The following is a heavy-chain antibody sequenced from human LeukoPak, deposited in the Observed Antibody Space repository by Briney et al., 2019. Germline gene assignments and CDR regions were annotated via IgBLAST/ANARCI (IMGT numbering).Heavy chain of an antibody. J-gene: IGHJ4*02. V-gene: IGHV3-23*01. CDR2: IFPSGGEI. Sequence: GGSLRLSCAASGFTFSTFAMIWVRQPPGKGLEWVSSIFPSGGEIHYADSVKGRFTISRDNSKNTLYLQMNSLRAEDTAVYYCAKSLRPVDRRSWCLHFDYWGQGTLVTVSS. D-gene: IGHD6-13*01. CDR1: GFTFSTFA. CDR3: AKSLRPVDRRSWCLHFDY.